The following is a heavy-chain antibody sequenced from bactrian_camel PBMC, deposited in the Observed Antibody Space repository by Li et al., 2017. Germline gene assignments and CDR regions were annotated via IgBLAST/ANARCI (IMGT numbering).Heavy chain of an antibody. CDR2: IDSGGAT. CDR1: GYTYSSFC. J-gene: IGHJ4*01. V-gene: IGHV3S26*01. D-gene: IGHD6*01. Sequence: HVQLVESGGGSVQAGGSLRLSCAASGYTYSSFCMSWFRQAPGKEREGVAAIDSGGATGYANSVKGQFTVSKDGAKNTLYLQMNNLKTEDTAVYYCAPAGRSYVDINCRARLGQGTQVTVS.